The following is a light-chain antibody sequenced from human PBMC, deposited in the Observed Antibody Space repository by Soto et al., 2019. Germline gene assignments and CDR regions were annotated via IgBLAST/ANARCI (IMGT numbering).Light chain of an antibody. CDR3: QQYSSSSYT. CDR1: QSVSSDY. Sequence: IVLTQSPGTLSLSPGERATLSCRASQSVSSDYLAWYQQKPGQAPRLLIYGASSRASGISGRFSGSGSGTDFTLTISRLEPEDFAEYYCQQYSSSSYTFGQGTRLDIK. CDR2: GAS. V-gene: IGKV3-20*01. J-gene: IGKJ2*01.